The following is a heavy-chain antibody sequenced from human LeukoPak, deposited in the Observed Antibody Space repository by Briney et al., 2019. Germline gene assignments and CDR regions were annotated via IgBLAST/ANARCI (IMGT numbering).Heavy chain of an antibody. J-gene: IGHJ4*02. CDR2: IYYSGST. Sequence: SETLSLTCTVSGGSISSYYWSWIRQPPGKGLEWIGYIYYSGSTNYNPSLKSRVTISVDTSKNQFSLKLSSVTAADTAVYYCARGAARGSHYVSSGYYVSWGQGTLVTVSS. V-gene: IGHV4-59*01. D-gene: IGHD3-22*01. CDR3: ARGAARGSHYVSSGYYVS. CDR1: GGSISSYY.